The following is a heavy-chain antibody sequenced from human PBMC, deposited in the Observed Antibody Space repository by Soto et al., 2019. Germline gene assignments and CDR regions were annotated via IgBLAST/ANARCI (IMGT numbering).Heavy chain of an antibody. J-gene: IGHJ1*01. Sequence: GGSLRLSCAASGFTFDDYAMHWVRQAPGKGLEWVSGISWNSGSIGYADSVKGRFTISRDNAKNSLYLQMNSLRAEDTALYYCAKGEGYRYSSGWALLITAYFQHWGQGTLVTVSS. CDR2: ISWNSGSI. CDR3: AKGEGYRYSSGWALLITAYFQH. CDR1: GFTFDDYA. D-gene: IGHD6-19*01. V-gene: IGHV3-9*01.